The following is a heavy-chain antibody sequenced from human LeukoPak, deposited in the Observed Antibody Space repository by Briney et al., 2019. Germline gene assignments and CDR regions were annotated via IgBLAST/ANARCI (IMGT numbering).Heavy chain of an antibody. Sequence: PSQTLSLTCAVSGGSISSGGYSWSWIRQPPGKGLEWIGYIYHSGSTYYNPSLKSRVTISVDRSKNQFSLKLSSVTAADTAVYYCARDYNGDYPDYWGQGTLVTVSS. D-gene: IGHD1-1*01. CDR2: IYHSGST. J-gene: IGHJ4*02. V-gene: IGHV4-30-2*01. CDR3: ARDYNGDYPDY. CDR1: GGSISSGGYS.